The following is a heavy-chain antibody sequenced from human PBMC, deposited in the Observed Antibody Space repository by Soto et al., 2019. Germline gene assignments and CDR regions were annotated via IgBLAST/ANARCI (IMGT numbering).Heavy chain of an antibody. CDR2: INPNSGGT. CDR1: GYTFTGYY. J-gene: IGHJ3*02. D-gene: IGHD3-9*01. Sequence: GASVTVSCKASGYTFTGYYMHWVRQAPGQGLEWMGWINPNSGGTNYAQKFQGWVTMTRDTSISTAYMELSRLRSDDTAVYYCATGFPYDILTGSGAFDIWGQGTMVTVSS. V-gene: IGHV1-2*04. CDR3: ATGFPYDILTGSGAFDI.